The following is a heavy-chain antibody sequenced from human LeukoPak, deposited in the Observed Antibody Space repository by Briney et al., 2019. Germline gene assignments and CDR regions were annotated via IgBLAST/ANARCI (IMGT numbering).Heavy chain of an antibody. V-gene: IGHV4-59*01. J-gene: IGHJ5*02. CDR3: ARDHGSGSPLFDP. CDR1: GGSISSYY. Sequence: SETLSLTCTVSGGSISSYYWSWIRQPPGKGLEWIGYIYYSGSTNYNPSLKSRVTISVDTSKNQFSLKLSSVTAADTAVYYCARDHGSGSPLFDPWGQGTLVTVSS. CDR2: IYYSGST. D-gene: IGHD3-10*01.